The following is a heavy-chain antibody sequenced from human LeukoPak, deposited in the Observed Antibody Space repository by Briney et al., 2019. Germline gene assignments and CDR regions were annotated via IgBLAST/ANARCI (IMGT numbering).Heavy chain of an antibody. D-gene: IGHD3-9*01. CDR1: GFTFSSYW. J-gene: IGHJ3*02. Sequence: SGGSLRLSCAASGFTFSSYWMHWVRQAPGKGLVWVSRINSDGSSTSYADSVKGRFTISRDNAKNTLYLQINSLRAEDTAVYYCARDTYDILTGYYKWAFDIWGQGTMVTVSS. CDR3: ARDTYDILTGYYKWAFDI. V-gene: IGHV3-74*01. CDR2: INSDGSST.